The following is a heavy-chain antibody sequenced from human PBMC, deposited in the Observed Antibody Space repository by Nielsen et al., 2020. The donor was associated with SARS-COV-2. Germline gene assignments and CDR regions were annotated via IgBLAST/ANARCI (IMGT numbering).Heavy chain of an antibody. CDR3: TSTTNQFDY. Sequence: GESLKISCAASGFTFSVFWMHWVRQAPGKGLEWVGFIRSKASGGTTEYAASVKGRFIISRDDSKSIAYLQMNSLKTEDTAVYHCTSTTNQFDYWGQGTLVTVSS. CDR2: IRSKASGGTT. D-gene: IGHD1-1*01. J-gene: IGHJ4*02. V-gene: IGHV3-49*04. CDR1: GFTFSVFW.